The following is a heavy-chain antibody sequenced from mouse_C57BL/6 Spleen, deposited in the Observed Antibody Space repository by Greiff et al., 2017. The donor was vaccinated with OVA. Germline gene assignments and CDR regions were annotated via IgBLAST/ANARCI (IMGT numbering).Heavy chain of an antibody. CDR1: GFTFSDYG. Sequence: EVMLVESGGGLVKPGGSLKLSCAASGFTFSDYGMHWVRQAPEKGLEWVAYISSGSSTIYYADTVKGRFTISRDNAKNTLFLQMTSLRSEDTAMYYCARGVLTTVVVHWYFDVWGTGTTVTVSS. CDR3: ARGVLTTVVVHWYFDV. CDR2: ISSGSSTI. D-gene: IGHD1-1*01. J-gene: IGHJ1*03. V-gene: IGHV5-17*01.